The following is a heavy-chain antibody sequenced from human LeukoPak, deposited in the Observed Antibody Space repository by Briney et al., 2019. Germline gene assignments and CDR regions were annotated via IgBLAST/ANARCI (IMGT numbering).Heavy chain of an antibody. CDR2: ISWSSLTT. V-gene: IGHV3-23*01. CDR3: AKHVRTSVWFFDS. D-gene: IGHD6-19*01. CDR1: GFTFSNYA. Sequence: GGSLRLSCAASGFTFSNYALSWVRPAPGRGLEWVSLISWSSLTTEYADSVKGRFTVSRDNSKNTLSLQMNSLNADDTAVYYCAKHVRTSVWFFDSWGQGTLVTVSS. J-gene: IGHJ4*02.